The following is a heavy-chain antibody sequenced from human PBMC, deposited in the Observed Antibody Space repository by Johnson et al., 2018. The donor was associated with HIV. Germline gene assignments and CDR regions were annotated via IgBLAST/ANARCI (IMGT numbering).Heavy chain of an antibody. CDR2: ITNYGAT. CDR1: GFNVRNTY. CDR3: ATSSVGWGIDAFDI. D-gene: IGHD3-16*01. J-gene: IGHJ3*02. Sequence: VQLVESGGGVVQPGKSLTLSCKVSGFNVRNTYMGWVRQAPGKGLEWVSHITNYGATGYADSAKGRFTISRDNSENTLDLQMNSLRVEDTAVYYCATSSVGWGIDAFDIWGQGTMVTVSS. V-gene: IGHV3-53*01.